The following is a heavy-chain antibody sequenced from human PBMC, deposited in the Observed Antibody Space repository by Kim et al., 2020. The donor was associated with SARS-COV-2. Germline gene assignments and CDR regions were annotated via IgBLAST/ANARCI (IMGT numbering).Heavy chain of an antibody. CDR3: ARDKWERTLDN. Sequence: GGSLRLSCEASGLTFRSSGMHWVRQGPGKGLECVAMIWSDGSQKYYAESLKARFTISRDNSENTVYLQMDSLRVEDTAVYYCARDKWERTLDNWGQGTLVTVSS. CDR1: GLTFRSSG. V-gene: IGHV3-33*01. CDR2: IWSDGSQK. J-gene: IGHJ4*02. D-gene: IGHD1-26*01.